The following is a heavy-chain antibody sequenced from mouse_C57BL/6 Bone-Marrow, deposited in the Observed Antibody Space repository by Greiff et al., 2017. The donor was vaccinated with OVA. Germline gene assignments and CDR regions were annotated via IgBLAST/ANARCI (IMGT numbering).Heavy chain of an antibody. J-gene: IGHJ2*01. Sequence: DVMLVESGGGLVKPGGSLKLSCAASGFTFSSYAMSWVRQTPEKRLEWVATISDGCSYNYYPDNVKGRFTISRDNAKNNLYLQMSHLKSEDTAMYYCARTDGYYPPFDYWGQGTTLTVSS. V-gene: IGHV5-4*03. CDR1: GFTFSSYA. CDR2: ISDGCSYN. D-gene: IGHD2-3*01. CDR3: ARTDGYYPPFDY.